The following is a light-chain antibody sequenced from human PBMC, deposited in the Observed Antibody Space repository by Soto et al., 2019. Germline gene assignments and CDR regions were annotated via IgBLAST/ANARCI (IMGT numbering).Light chain of an antibody. CDR3: SSLAGSYNLV. J-gene: IGLJ3*02. Sequence: QSVLTQPRSVSGSPGQAVTISCTGTSSDIGAYNYVFWYQQYPGKSPKLMIYDVFKRPSGVPARFSASKSGNTASLTITGLQTEDEADYHCSSLAGSYNLVFGGGTKVTVL. V-gene: IGLV2-11*01. CDR1: SSDIGAYNY. CDR2: DVF.